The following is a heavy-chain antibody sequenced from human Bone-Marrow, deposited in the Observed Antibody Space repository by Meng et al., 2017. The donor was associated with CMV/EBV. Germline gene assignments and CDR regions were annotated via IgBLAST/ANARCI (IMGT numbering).Heavy chain of an antibody. V-gene: IGHV1-69*05. CDR3: ASWDYGDYGHYFDY. J-gene: IGHJ4*02. CDR1: GGTFSRYG. D-gene: IGHD4-17*01. CDR2: IIPIFGTT. Sequence: ASGGTFSRYGITWVRQAPGQGLEWMGGIIPIFGTTNYAQKFRGRVTITTDESTSSAYMEMSSLRSEDTAVYYCASWDYGDYGHYFDYWGQGTLVTVSS.